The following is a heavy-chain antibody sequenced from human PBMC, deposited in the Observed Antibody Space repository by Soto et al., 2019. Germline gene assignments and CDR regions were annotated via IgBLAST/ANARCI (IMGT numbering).Heavy chain of an antibody. Sequence: QVQLVQSGAEVKKPGASVKVSCTPSGYAFTSYTMHWVRQAPGQGLEWMGWINADNGDSKYSQKFQGRVTITRDTSASIAHMELSSLRSEDTAVYYCARDTGSGLRVEPGIFEYWGQGTLVTVSS. D-gene: IGHD3-10*01. J-gene: IGHJ4*02. CDR3: ARDTGSGLRVEPGIFEY. CDR2: INADNGDS. V-gene: IGHV1-3*01. CDR1: GYAFTSYT.